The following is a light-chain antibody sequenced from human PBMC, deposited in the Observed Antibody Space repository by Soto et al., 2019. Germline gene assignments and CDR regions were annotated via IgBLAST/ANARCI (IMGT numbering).Light chain of an antibody. V-gene: IGLV2-14*01. CDR3: SSYTSSSTLV. CDR2: EVS. J-gene: IGLJ2*01. CDR1: SSDVGGYNY. Sequence: QSALTQPASVSGSPGQSITISCTGTSSDVGGYNYVSWYQQHPGKAPKLMIYEVSNRPSGVSNRFSGSKSGNTASLTISVLQAEDEADYSCSSYTSSSTLVFGGGTKLTVL.